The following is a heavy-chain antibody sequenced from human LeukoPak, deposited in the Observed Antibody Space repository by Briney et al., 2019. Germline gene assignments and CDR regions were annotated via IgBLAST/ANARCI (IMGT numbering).Heavy chain of an antibody. D-gene: IGHD6-19*01. CDR2: ISAYNGNT. V-gene: IGHV1-18*01. J-gene: IGHJ6*02. CDR1: GYTFTSYG. CDR3: ARDQRSGWGYYYGMDV. Sequence: ASVKVSCKASGYTFTSYGISWVRQAPGQGLEWMGWISAYNGNTNYAQKLQGRVTMTTDTSTSTAYMELWSLRSDDTAVYYCARDQRSGWGYYYGMDVWGQGTTVTVSS.